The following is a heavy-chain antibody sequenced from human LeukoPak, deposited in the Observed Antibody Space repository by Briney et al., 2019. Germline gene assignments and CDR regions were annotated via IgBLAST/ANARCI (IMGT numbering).Heavy chain of an antibody. CDR3: AKDFEYSSSDYGMDV. V-gene: IGHV3-30*18. D-gene: IGHD6-6*01. Sequence: GGSLRLSCAASGFTFSSYGMHWVRQAPGKGLEWVAVISYDGSNKYYADSVKGRFTISRDNSKNTLYLQMNSLRAEDTAVYYCAKDFEYSSSDYGMDVWGQGTTVTVSS. J-gene: IGHJ6*02. CDR1: GFTFSSYG. CDR2: ISYDGSNK.